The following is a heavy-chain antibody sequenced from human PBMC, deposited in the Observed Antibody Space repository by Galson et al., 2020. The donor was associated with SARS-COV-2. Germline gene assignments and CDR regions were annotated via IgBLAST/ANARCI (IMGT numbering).Heavy chain of an antibody. CDR2: ISWDGGAT. D-gene: IGHD1-26*01. CDR1: GFIFGDRN. J-gene: IGHJ4*02. CDR3: AKDKSGSIDY. Sequence: GGSLRLSCAASGFIFGDRNMHWVRQAPGKGLEWVSLISWDGGATRYADSVKGRFTISRDNSKNSLFLQMNSLGNEDTALYYCAKDKSGSIDYWGQGTQVTVSS. V-gene: IGHV3-43*01.